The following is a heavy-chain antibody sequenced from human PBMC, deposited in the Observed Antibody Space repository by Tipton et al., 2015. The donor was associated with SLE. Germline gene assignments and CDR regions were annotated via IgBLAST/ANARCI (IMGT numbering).Heavy chain of an antibody. CDR1: GFAFSSHG. Sequence: SLRLSCATSGFAFSSHGMHWVRQPPGRGLEWVAFVRYDGTSNYPDSVKGRFTISRDNSRNTVYLQMNSLRPEDTALYYCARGGQVGVSLDYWGQGTLVTVSS. D-gene: IGHD1-26*01. CDR3: ARGGQVGVSLDY. J-gene: IGHJ4*02. V-gene: IGHV3-30*02. CDR2: VRYDGTS.